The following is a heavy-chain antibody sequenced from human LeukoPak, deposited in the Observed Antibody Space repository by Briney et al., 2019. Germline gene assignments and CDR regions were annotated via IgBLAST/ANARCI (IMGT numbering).Heavy chain of an antibody. Sequence: ASVKVSCKASGYTFTGYYMYWLRQAPGQGLEWMGWISAYNGNTNYAQKLQGRVTMTTDTSTSTAYMELRSLRSDDTAVYYCARVDFWSGYYTLPDYWGQGTLVTVSS. CDR2: ISAYNGNT. J-gene: IGHJ4*02. V-gene: IGHV1-18*04. D-gene: IGHD3-3*01. CDR1: GYTFTGYY. CDR3: ARVDFWSGYYTLPDY.